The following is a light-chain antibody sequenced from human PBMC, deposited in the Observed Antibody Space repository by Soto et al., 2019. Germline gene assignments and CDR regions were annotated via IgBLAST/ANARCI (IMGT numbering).Light chain of an antibody. J-gene: IGLJ1*01. CDR3: KSSATMNTYV. Sequence: HSVLTQPPYVSGSPGQSIDISCTGNSNDVGSYNYVSWYQQHPGKAPKLMIYDVTHRPSGVSDRFSGSKSGNTASLTISGLQAEYEADYYCKSSATMNTYVFVRGTKVTVL. V-gene: IGLV2-14*01. CDR2: DVT. CDR1: SNDVGSYNY.